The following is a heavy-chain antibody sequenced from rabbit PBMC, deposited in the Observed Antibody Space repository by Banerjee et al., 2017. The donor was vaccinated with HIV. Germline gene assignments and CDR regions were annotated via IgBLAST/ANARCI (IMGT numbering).Heavy chain of an antibody. CDR2: IYTISGDT. V-gene: IGHV1S45*01. CDR3: ARDLAGVIGWNFNL. J-gene: IGHJ4*01. Sequence: QQQLEESGGGLVKHGGTLTLTCKASGNDFSSYYYMCWVRQAPGKGMELIVCIYTISGDTVSASLPKGRFAISKTSPTTVTLQITRLTAADTASYFCARDLAGVIGWNFNLWGQGTLGTVS. D-gene: IGHD4-1*01. CDR1: GNDFSSYYY.